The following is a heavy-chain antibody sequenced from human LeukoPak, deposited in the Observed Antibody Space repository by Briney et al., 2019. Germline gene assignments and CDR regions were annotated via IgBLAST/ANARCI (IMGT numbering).Heavy chain of an antibody. V-gene: IGHV1-58*02. CDR1: GFTFSSSA. Sequence: SVKVSCKASGFTFSSSAIQWVRQPRGQRLEWMGWIVVGSGNTNYAQRFQERVTITRDMSTSTAYMELSSLRSEDTAVYYCAAELDDDILTGYSQPWGQGALVTVSS. J-gene: IGHJ5*02. CDR2: IVVGSGNT. D-gene: IGHD3-9*01. CDR3: AAELDDDILTGYSQP.